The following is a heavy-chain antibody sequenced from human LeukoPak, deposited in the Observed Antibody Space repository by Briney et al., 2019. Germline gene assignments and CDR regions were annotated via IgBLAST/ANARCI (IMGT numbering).Heavy chain of an antibody. V-gene: IGHV3-73*01. D-gene: IGHD6-19*01. CDR3: TRRAWGSGWGAFDI. CDR1: GFAFSDSD. Sequence: GGSLRLSCAAPGFAFSDSDMYWVRQAPGKGLEWVGRIRSKANNYATAYAVSVKGRFTISRDDSKNTAHLQMNRLKTEDTAVYYCTRRAWGSGWGAFDIWGQGTMVTVPS. CDR2: IRSKANNYAT. J-gene: IGHJ3*02.